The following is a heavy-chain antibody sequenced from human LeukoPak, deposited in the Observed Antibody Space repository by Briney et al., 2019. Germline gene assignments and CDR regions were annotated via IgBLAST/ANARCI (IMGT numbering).Heavy chain of an antibody. CDR3: ARDKAAADYYYYGMDV. Sequence: PSETLSLTCTVSGGSISSSSYYWSWIRQPPGKGLEWIGYIYYSGSTNYNPSLKSRVTISVDTSKNQFSLKLSSVTAADTAVYYCARDKAAADYYYYGMDVWGQGTTVTVSS. CDR2: IYYSGST. V-gene: IGHV4-61*01. CDR1: GGSISSSSYY. J-gene: IGHJ6*02. D-gene: IGHD6-13*01.